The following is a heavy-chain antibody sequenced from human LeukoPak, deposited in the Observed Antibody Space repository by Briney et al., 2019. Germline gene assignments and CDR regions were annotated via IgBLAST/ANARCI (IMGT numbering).Heavy chain of an antibody. J-gene: IGHJ4*02. Sequence: LPGGSLRLSCPASGFTFSSYWMSWVSQAPGKGLEWVANIKQDGSEKYYVDSVKGRFTISRDNAKNSLYLQMNSLRAEDTAVYYCARQVQRAASFYFDYWGQGTLVTVSS. V-gene: IGHV3-7*01. CDR1: GFTFSSYW. D-gene: IGHD2-15*01. CDR2: IKQDGSEK. CDR3: ARQVQRAASFYFDY.